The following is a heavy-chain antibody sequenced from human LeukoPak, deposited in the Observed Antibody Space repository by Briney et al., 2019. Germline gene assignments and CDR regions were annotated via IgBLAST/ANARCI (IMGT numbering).Heavy chain of an antibody. CDR1: GGSISSSSYY. CDR2: IYYSGRT. CDR3: ARLVGSCSTTSCSFDY. V-gene: IGHV4-39*01. Sequence: SETLSLTCSVSGGSISSSSYYWGWIRQPPGKGLEWIGSIYYSGRTYYNPSLKSRVTISVDTSKNQFSPDLTSVTATDTAVYYCARLVGSCSTTSCSFDYWGQGTLVTVSS. J-gene: IGHJ4*02. D-gene: IGHD2-2*01.